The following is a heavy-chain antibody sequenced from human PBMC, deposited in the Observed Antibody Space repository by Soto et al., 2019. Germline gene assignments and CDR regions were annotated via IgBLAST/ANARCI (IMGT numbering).Heavy chain of an antibody. V-gene: IGHV4-59*12. CDR2: VSDSGST. CDR1: GGSITNYY. D-gene: IGHD1-26*01. J-gene: IGHJ6*02. CDR3: ARERVGHSAMDV. Sequence: QVQLQESGPGLVKPSETLSLMCTVSGGSITNYYWSWIRQSPAKGLEWIGYVSDSGSTKYNPSLKSRVTISVDTSKNQFSLQLPSLTAADTAVYYCARERVGHSAMDVWGQGTTVTVSS.